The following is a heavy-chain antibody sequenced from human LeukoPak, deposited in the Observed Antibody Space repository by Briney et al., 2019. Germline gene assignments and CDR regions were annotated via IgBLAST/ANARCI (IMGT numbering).Heavy chain of an antibody. V-gene: IGHV3-7*01. D-gene: IGHD2-15*01. Sequence: GGSLRLSCAASGFAFSDFWMSWVRQAPGKGLEWVANIRHDGNAKNYVPSVRGRFTISRDNAKNSLYLQMNTLTVEDTAVYYCATSHDSAGNDWGQGTLVTVSS. CDR1: GFAFSDFW. J-gene: IGHJ4*02. CDR3: ATSHDSAGND. CDR2: IRHDGNAK.